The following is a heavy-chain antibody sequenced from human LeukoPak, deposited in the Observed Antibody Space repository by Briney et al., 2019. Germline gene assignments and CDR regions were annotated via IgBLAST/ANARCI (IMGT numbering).Heavy chain of an antibody. D-gene: IGHD4-17*01. Sequence: ASVKVSCKASGYTFTGYYMHWVRQAPGQGLEWMGWINPNSGGTNYAQKFQGRVTMTRDTSICTAYMELSRLRSDDTAVYYCARVQRPGPVTPTFDYWVQGTLVTVSS. CDR2: INPNSGGT. CDR1: GYTFTGYY. V-gene: IGHV1-2*02. J-gene: IGHJ4*02. CDR3: ARVQRPGPVTPTFDY.